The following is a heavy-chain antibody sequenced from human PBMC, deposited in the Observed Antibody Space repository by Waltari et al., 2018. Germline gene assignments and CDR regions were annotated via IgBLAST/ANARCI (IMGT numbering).Heavy chain of an antibody. CDR2: INPNSGGT. Sequence: QVQLVQSGAEVKKPGASVKVSCKASGYTFTGYYMHWVRQAPGQGLEWMVWINPNSGGTNYAQKFQGRVTMTRDTSISTAYMELSRLRSDDTAVYYCARVGLRVVGATVGAFDIWGQGTMVTVSS. CDR3: ARVGLRVVGATVGAFDI. V-gene: IGHV1-2*02. CDR1: GYTFTGYY. D-gene: IGHD1-26*01. J-gene: IGHJ3*02.